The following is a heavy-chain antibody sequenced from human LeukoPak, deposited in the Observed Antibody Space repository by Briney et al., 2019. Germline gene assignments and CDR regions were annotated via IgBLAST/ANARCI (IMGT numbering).Heavy chain of an antibody. CDR1: GFTFGSYA. Sequence: GGSLRLSCAASGFTFGSYALNWVRQAPGKGLEWVSSITSSSSHIDYEDSVKGRFTISRDNAKNSLYLQMNSLRAEDTAVYYCARDFWSGYYTGNCFDPWGQGTLVTVSS. V-gene: IGHV3-21*01. D-gene: IGHD3-3*01. CDR3: ARDFWSGYYTGNCFDP. J-gene: IGHJ5*02. CDR2: ITSSSSHI.